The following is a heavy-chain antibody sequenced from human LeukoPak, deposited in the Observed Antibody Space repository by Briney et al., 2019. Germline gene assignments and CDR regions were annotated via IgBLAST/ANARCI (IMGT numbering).Heavy chain of an antibody. Sequence: ASVKVSCKVSGYTLTELSMHWVRQAPGKGLEWMGGFDPEDGETIYAQKFQGRVTMTEDTSTDTAYMELRSLRSDDTAVYYCARDRGDPPYYYYMDVWGKGTTVTASS. J-gene: IGHJ6*03. V-gene: IGHV1-24*01. CDR2: FDPEDGET. CDR3: ARDRGDPPYYYYMDV. D-gene: IGHD3-16*01. CDR1: GYTLTELS.